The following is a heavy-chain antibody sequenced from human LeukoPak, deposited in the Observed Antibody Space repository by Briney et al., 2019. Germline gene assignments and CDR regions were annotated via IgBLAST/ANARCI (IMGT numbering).Heavy chain of an antibody. D-gene: IGHD4-17*01. V-gene: IGHV3-53*01. CDR1: GFTVSSNY. Sequence: GGSLRLSCAASGFTVSSNYMSWVRQAPGKGLEWVSVIYSGGSTYYADSVKGRFTIPRDNSKNTLYLQMNSLRAEDTAVYYCVRGDYGDYTLFDYWGQGTLVTVSS. J-gene: IGHJ4*02. CDR3: VRGDYGDYTLFDY. CDR2: IYSGGST.